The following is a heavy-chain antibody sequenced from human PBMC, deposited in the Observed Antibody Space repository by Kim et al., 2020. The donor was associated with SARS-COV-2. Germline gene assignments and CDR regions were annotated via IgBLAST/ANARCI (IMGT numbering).Heavy chain of an antibody. Sequence: SETLSLTCAVYGGSFSGYYWSWIRQPPGKGLEWIGEINHSGSTNYNPSLKSRVTISVDTSKNQFSLKLSSVTAADTAVYYCARGTPYSSSWYRDYWGQGTLVTVSS. J-gene: IGHJ4*02. V-gene: IGHV4-34*01. D-gene: IGHD6-13*01. CDR1: GGSFSGYY. CDR2: INHSGST. CDR3: ARGTPYSSSWYRDY.